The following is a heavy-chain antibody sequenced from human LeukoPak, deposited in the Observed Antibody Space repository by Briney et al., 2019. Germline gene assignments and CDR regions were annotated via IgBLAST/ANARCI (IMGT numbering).Heavy chain of an antibody. J-gene: IGHJ4*02. Sequence: GGSLRLSRAGSDFTLHAYAMSWVRQAPGKGLEWVSAIGGGGDSIYYADSVKGRFTISRDNSKRILYLHMNSLRGEDTAVYYCAKDLRGYDRPSDYWGQGTLVTVSS. CDR1: DFTLHAYA. D-gene: IGHD3-22*01. CDR2: IGGGGDSI. V-gene: IGHV3-23*01. CDR3: AKDLRGYDRPSDY.